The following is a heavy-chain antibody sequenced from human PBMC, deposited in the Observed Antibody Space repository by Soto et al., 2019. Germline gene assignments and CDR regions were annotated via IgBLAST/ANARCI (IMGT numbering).Heavy chain of an antibody. V-gene: IGHV4-31*03. CDR1: GGSISSGGYY. J-gene: IGHJ6*02. Sequence: SETLSLTCTVSGGSISSGGYYWSWIRQHPGTGLEWIGYISYSGSTYYNPYLKSRITISVDTSKNQISLKLSSVTAADTAVYYCARDLGSGSYFDYYYYGMDVWGQGTTVT. CDR3: ARDLGSGSYFDYYYYGMDV. CDR2: ISYSGST. D-gene: IGHD3-10*01.